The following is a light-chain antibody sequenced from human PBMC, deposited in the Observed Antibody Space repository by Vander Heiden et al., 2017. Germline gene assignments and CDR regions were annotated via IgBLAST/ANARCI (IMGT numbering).Light chain of an antibody. CDR1: SSNIGKNY. CDR2: DNT. J-gene: IGLJ2*01. CDR3: GTWDSSLSVSVV. Sequence: QSVLPQPPSVSAAPGQKVTISCSGSSSNIGKNYVSWYQQLPGTAPKLLIYDNTKRPTGIPDRFSGSKSGTSATLGITGLLPGDEAEYYCGTWDSSLSVSVVFGGGTKLTVL. V-gene: IGLV1-51*01.